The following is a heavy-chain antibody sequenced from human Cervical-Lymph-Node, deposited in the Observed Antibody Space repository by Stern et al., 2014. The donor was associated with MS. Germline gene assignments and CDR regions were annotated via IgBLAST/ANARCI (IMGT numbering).Heavy chain of an antibody. V-gene: IGHV3-33*01. CDR1: GFTFSSHG. CDR2: ILSDGSSK. J-gene: IGHJ4*02. Sequence: QVQLVESGGGVVQPGRSLRLSCAASGFTFSSHGMHWVRQAPGKGLEWVAVILSDGSSKYYIDSVRGRFSISRDNSKNTLYLHMNSLRAEDTAVYCCARDRVGALDYWGQGTLVTVSS. CDR3: ARDRVGALDY. D-gene: IGHD4/OR15-4a*01.